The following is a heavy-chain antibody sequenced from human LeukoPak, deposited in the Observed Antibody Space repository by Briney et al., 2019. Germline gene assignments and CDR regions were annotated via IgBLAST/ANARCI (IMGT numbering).Heavy chain of an antibody. D-gene: IGHD2-2*02. Sequence: PGGSLRLSCAASGFTFSSYAMHWVRQAPGKGLEWVAVISYDGSNKYYADSVKGRFTISRDNSKNTLYLQMNSLRAEDTAVYYCARRDCSSTSCYRLDYWGQGTLVTVSS. CDR3: ARRDCSSTSCYRLDY. CDR1: GFTFSSYA. CDR2: ISYDGSNK. J-gene: IGHJ4*02. V-gene: IGHV3-30-3*01.